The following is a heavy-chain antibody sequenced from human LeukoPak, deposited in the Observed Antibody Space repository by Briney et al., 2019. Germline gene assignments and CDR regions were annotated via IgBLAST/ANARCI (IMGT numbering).Heavy chain of an antibody. CDR3: VRTAARRFDY. CDR1: GYTFPSYF. Sequence: RASVKVSCKASGYTFPSYFMHWVRQAPGQGLEWMGIINPTGGSTTYAQKFQGRVTMTRDTSTSTVYMELSSLRSDDTAVYYCVRTAARRFDYWGQGTLVTVSS. D-gene: IGHD6-6*01. J-gene: IGHJ4*02. V-gene: IGHV1-46*01. CDR2: INPTGGST.